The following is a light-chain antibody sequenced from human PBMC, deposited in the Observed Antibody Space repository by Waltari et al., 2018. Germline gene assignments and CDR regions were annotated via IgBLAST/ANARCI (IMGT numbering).Light chain of an antibody. CDR2: DHS. V-gene: IGLV1-40*01. CDR3: QSYDSSLSAWV. J-gene: IGLJ3*02. CDR1: NSNIEAGYA. Sequence: QSVLTQPPSVSGAPGQRVTISCTGSNSNIEAGYAVHWYQQLPETAPKPLIYDHSNRPSGVPDRFSGSTSGTSASLAITGLQPEDEADYYCQSYDSSLSAWVFGGGTKLTVL.